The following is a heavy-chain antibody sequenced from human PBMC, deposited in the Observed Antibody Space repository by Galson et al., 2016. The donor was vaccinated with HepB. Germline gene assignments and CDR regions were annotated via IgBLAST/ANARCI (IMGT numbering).Heavy chain of an antibody. CDR3: AKGGLEMAWD. CDR1: GFTFSSFC. CDR2: ISFDGDNK. Sequence: SLRLSCAASGFTFSSFCMYWVRQAPGKGLEWVAVISFDGDNKYYADSVKGRFTISRDNSKHMFYLQMNSLRPEDTAVYYCAKGGLEMAWDWGQGTLVTVSS. D-gene: IGHD5-24*01. V-gene: IGHV3-30*18. J-gene: IGHJ4*02.